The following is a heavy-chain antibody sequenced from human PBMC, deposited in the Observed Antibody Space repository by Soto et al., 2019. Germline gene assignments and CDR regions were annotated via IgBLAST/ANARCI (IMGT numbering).Heavy chain of an antibody. Sequence: GESLKISCQGSGYAFSSYWIAWVRQMPGKGLEWMGIIYPGDSDTRYSPSFQGQVTISVDKSITTAYLQWSSLKASYTAMYYCARGYCTATICDPWFDPWGELTLVTV. CDR3: ARGYCTATICDPWFDP. D-gene: IGHD2-8*02. V-gene: IGHV5-51*01. J-gene: IGHJ5*02. CDR2: IYPGDSDT. CDR1: GYAFSSYW.